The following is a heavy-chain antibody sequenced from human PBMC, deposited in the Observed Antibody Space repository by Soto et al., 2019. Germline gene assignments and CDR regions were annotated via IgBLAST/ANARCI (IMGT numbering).Heavy chain of an antibody. CDR3: ARVPFGPVIRYYFDY. V-gene: IGHV4-34*01. D-gene: IGHD3-9*01. J-gene: IGHJ4*02. CDR2: INLNGGT. Sequence: PSETLSLTCAVYGGSFSGYYWSWIRQPPGKGLEWIGEINLNGGTTYSPSLKSRVTISVDTSKNQFSLKLTSVTAADTAVYYCARVPFGPVIRYYFDYPGQGTLVTVPS. CDR1: GGSFSGYY.